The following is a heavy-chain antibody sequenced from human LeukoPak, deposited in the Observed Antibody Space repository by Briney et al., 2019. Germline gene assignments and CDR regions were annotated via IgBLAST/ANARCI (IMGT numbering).Heavy chain of an antibody. CDR2: ISSSVGTI. Sequence: GGSLRLSCVASGFTFSDYYMGWIRQAPGKGLECVSYISSSVGTIYYADSVKGRFTISRDNAKNSLYLQMNSLRAEDTAVYYCARDREPTDAFDIWGQGTMVTASS. CDR3: ARDREPTDAFDI. D-gene: IGHD1-26*01. J-gene: IGHJ3*02. CDR1: GFTFSDYY. V-gene: IGHV3-11*01.